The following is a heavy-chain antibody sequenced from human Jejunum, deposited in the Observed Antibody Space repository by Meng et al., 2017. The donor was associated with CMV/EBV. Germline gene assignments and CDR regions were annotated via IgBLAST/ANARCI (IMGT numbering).Heavy chain of an antibody. CDR2: IRNDGSNK. J-gene: IGHJ4*02. CDR1: GFTFSTYG. Sequence: GQLVGVGGGVVQPGESLRLSCATSGFTFSTYGMHWVRQAPGKGLEWVTFIRNDGSNKYYVDSVKGRFTTSRDNSKNTVYLQVNSLRVEDTAVYYCVKEGLEYWGQGTLVTVSS. D-gene: IGHD6-6*01. CDR3: VKEGLEY. V-gene: IGHV3-30*02.